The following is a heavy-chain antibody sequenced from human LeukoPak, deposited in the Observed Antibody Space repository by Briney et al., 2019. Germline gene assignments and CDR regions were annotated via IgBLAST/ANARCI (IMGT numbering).Heavy chain of an antibody. Sequence: GGSLRLSCAASGFTFSSYGMHWVRQAPGKGLEWVAVISYDGSNKYYADSVKGRFTISRDNSKNTLYLQMNSLRAEDTAVYYCAKDLRRDTMVQGCWGQGTLATVSS. CDR3: AKDLRRDTMVQGC. CDR1: GFTFSSYG. CDR2: ISYDGSNK. D-gene: IGHD3-10*01. V-gene: IGHV3-30*18. J-gene: IGHJ4*02.